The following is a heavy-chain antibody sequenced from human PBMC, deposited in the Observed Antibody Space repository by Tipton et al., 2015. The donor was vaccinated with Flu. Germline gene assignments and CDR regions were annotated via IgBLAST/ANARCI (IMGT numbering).Heavy chain of an antibody. D-gene: IGHD3-9*01. CDR2: IYYSGST. CDR1: GGSISSSSYY. CDR3: ARDGAAILRYFDWLLGADAFDI. J-gene: IGHJ3*02. V-gene: IGHV4-39*07. Sequence: TLSLTCTVSGGSISSSSYYWGWIRQPPGKGLEWIGSIYYSGSTCYNPSLKSRVTISVDTSKNQFSLKLSSVTAADTAVYYCARDGAAILRYFDWLLGADAFDIWGQGTMVTVSS.